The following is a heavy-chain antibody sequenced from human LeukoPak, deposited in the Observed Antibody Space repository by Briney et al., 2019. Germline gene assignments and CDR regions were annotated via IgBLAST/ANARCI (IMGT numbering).Heavy chain of an antibody. Sequence: GGSLRLSCAASGFTFGSYAMTWVRQAPGKGLEWVSAIRGSNTNTYYADSLEGRFTISRDNSKNTLYLQMNSLRAEDTAVYYCANIPTGEPWYFDLWGRGTLVTVSS. V-gene: IGHV3-23*01. CDR1: GFTFGSYA. D-gene: IGHD7-27*01. J-gene: IGHJ2*01. CDR2: IRGSNTNT. CDR3: ANIPTGEPWYFDL.